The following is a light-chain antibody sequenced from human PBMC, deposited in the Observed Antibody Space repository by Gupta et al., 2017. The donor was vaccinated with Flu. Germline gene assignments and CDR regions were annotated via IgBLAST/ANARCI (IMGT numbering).Light chain of an antibody. CDR1: SSNIGAGYD. J-gene: IGLJ3*02. CDR2: GSS. CDR3: QSYDTSLSGWV. Sequence: QSVLTQPPPVSGAQGQRVTISCTGSSSNIGAGYDVHWYQQLPGRAPKVLIYGSSNRPSGVPYRFFGSKSGISASLAITGLQAEDEADYYFQSYDTSLSGWVFGGGTKVTAL. V-gene: IGLV1-40*01.